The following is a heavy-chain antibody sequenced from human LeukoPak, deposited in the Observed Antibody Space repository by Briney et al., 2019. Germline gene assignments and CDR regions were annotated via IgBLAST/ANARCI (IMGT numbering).Heavy chain of an antibody. CDR3: AKEGSYSSKAFYYYYYMDV. D-gene: IGHD6-13*01. V-gene: IGHV3-30*18. Sequence: GGSLRLSCAASGFTFSSYGMHWVRQAPGKGLEWVAVISYDGSNKYYADSVKGRFTISRDNSKNTLYLQMNSLRAEDTAVYYCAKEGSYSSKAFYYYYYMDVWGKGTTVTVSS. CDR2: ISYDGSNK. CDR1: GFTFSSYG. J-gene: IGHJ6*03.